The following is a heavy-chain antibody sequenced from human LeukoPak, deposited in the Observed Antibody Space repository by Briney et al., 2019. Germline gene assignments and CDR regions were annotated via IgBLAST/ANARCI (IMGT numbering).Heavy chain of an antibody. J-gene: IGHJ4*02. CDR1: GGTFNSYA. Sequence: SVKVSCKASGGTFNSYAISWVRQAPGQGLEWMGGIIPIFGTANYAQKFQGRVTITADESTSTAYMELSSLRSEDTAVYYCARDRGYSSSWYETNFDYWGQGTLVTVSS. CDR2: IIPIFGTA. V-gene: IGHV1-69*13. CDR3: ARDRGYSSSWYETNFDY. D-gene: IGHD6-13*01.